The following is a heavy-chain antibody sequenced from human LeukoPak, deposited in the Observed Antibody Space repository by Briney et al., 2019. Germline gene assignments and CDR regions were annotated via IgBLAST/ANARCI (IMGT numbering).Heavy chain of an antibody. CDR2: ITDSGGDT. Sequence: GGSLRLSCAASGFTFSSYAMTWVRQAPGKGLEWVAAITDSGGDTYHADSVKGRFTISRDNSKNTLYMQMNSLRAEDTAIYYCVKGSERSRPYYFDYWGQGTLVTVSS. V-gene: IGHV3-23*01. CDR1: GFTFSSYA. CDR3: VKGSERSRPYYFDY. J-gene: IGHJ4*02. D-gene: IGHD3-3*01.